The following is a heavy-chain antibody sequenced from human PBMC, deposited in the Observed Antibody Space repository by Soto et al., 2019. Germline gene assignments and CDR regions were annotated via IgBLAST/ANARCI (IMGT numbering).Heavy chain of an antibody. CDR2: IYYSGST. D-gene: IGHD4-17*01. CDR1: GGSISSYY. Sequence: SETLSLTCTVSGGSISSYYWSWIRQPPGKGLEWIGYIYYSGSTNYNPSLKSRVTISVDTSKNQFSLKPSSVTAADTAVYYCARGRRLDGDYPTHWFDPWGQGTLVTVSS. V-gene: IGHV4-59*01. CDR3: ARGRRLDGDYPTHWFDP. J-gene: IGHJ5*02.